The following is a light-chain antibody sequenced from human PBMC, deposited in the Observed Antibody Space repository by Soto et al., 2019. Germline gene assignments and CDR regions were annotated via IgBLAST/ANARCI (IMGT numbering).Light chain of an antibody. Sequence: QTVVTQEPSFSVSPGGTVTLTCGLNSGSVSAGHYPSWYQQTPGQAPRTLIYDTNTLSSGVPDRVSGSILGNKAALTITGAQADDESDYYCVLYMGNGISVFGGGTKLTVL. CDR1: SGSVSAGHY. CDR2: DTN. J-gene: IGLJ3*02. V-gene: IGLV8-61*01. CDR3: VLYMGNGISV.